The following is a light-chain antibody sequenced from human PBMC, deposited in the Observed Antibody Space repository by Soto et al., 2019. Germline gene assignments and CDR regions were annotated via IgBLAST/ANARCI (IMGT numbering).Light chain of an antibody. J-gene: IGKJ2*01. Sequence: EIVMTQSPATLSVSPGERATLSCRASQSVSSNLAWYQQKPGQAPRVLIYGASTRATGIPARFSGSGSGTEFTLTISSLQSEDFAGYYCQQYNNWPPYTLGQGNKLEIK. V-gene: IGKV3-15*01. CDR2: GAS. CDR3: QQYNNWPPYT. CDR1: QSVSSN.